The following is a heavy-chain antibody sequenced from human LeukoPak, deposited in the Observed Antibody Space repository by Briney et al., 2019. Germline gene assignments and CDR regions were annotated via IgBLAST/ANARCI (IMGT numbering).Heavy chain of an antibody. Sequence: ASVKVSCKASGYTFTGYYMHCVRQAPGQGLEWMGWINPNSGGTNYAQKFQGRVTMTRDTSNSTAYMALSRLRSDDTAVYYCAREPRATVVPAASYYYYGMDVWGQGTTVTVSS. CDR3: AREPRATVVPAASYYYYGMDV. V-gene: IGHV1-2*02. J-gene: IGHJ6*02. D-gene: IGHD2-2*01. CDR1: GYTFTGYY. CDR2: INPNSGGT.